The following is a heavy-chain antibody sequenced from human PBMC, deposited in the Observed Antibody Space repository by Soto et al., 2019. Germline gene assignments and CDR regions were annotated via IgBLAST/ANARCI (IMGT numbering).Heavy chain of an antibody. D-gene: IGHD2-15*01. Sequence: PGGSLRLSCAASGFSFSNAWMSWVRQAPGKGLEWVGRIKSKTDGGTTDYAAPVKGRFTISRDDSKNTLYLQMNSLKTEDTAVYYCTTVVNSWYCSGGSCYSKHDYFDYWGQGTLVTVSS. V-gene: IGHV3-15*01. CDR3: TTVVNSWYCSGGSCYSKHDYFDY. CDR2: IKSKTDGGTT. J-gene: IGHJ4*02. CDR1: GFSFSNAW.